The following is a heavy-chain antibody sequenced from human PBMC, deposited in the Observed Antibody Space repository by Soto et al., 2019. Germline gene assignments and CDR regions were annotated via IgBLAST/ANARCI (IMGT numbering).Heavy chain of an antibody. Sequence: GGSLRLSCAASGFTFSSYWMSWVRQAPGKGLEWVANIKQDGSEKYYVDSVKCRFTISRDNAKNSLYLQMTSLRAEDTAVYYCARGPLAVADTDAFDIWGQGTMVTVSS. J-gene: IGHJ3*02. D-gene: IGHD6-19*01. CDR3: ARGPLAVADTDAFDI. CDR1: GFTFSSYW. V-gene: IGHV3-7*01. CDR2: IKQDGSEK.